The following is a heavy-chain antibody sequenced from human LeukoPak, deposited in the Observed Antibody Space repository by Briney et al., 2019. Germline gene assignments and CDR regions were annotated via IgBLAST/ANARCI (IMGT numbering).Heavy chain of an antibody. D-gene: IGHD2-15*01. CDR2: INPNTGGT. V-gene: IGHV1-2*04. CDR1: GYTFTGYY. Sequence: ASVKVSCKASGYTFTGYYMHWVRQAPGQGLEWMGWINPNTGGTNYAQKFQGWVTMTRDTSISTAYMELSRLRSDDTAVYFCARSYCSGGDCYDAFDIWGQGTMVTVSS. CDR3: ARSYCSGGDCYDAFDI. J-gene: IGHJ3*02.